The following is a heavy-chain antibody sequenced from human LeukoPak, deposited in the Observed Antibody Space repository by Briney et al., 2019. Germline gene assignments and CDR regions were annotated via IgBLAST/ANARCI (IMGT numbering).Heavy chain of an antibody. Sequence: PSETLSLTCTVYGGSISSHYWSWIRQPPGKTLEWIGYIYYSGSTNYNPSLRSRVTISVDTSKNQFSLKLSSVTAADTAVYYCAVSGYSYGYLSYWGQGTLVTVSS. CDR2: IYYSGST. J-gene: IGHJ4*02. D-gene: IGHD5-18*01. CDR1: GGSISSHY. CDR3: AVSGYSYGYLSY. V-gene: IGHV4-59*08.